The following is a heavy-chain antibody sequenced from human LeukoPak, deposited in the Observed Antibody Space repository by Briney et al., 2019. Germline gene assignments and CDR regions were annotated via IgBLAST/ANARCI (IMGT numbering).Heavy chain of an antibody. CDR3: ARRDYGGNSGFRNAFDI. Sequence: PGRSLRLSCAASGFTFSSYGMHWVRQAPGKGLEWVAVIWYDGSNKYYADSVKGRFTISRDNSKNTLYLQMNSLRAEDTAVYYCARRDYGGNSGFRNAFDIWGQGTMATVSS. J-gene: IGHJ3*02. CDR1: GFTFSSYG. D-gene: IGHD4-23*01. V-gene: IGHV3-33*01. CDR2: IWYDGSNK.